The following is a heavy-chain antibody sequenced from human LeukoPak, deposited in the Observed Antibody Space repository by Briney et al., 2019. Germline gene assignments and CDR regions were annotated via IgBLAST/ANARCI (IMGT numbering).Heavy chain of an antibody. V-gene: IGHV3-73*01. J-gene: IGHJ6*02. CDR3: IYGMDV. CDR1: GFTFSGSA. Sequence: GGSLRLSYAASGFTFSGSAMHWVRQASGKGLEWVGRIRSKANSYATAYAASVKGRFTISRDDSKNTAYLQMNSLKTEDTAVYYCIYGMDVWGQGTTVTVSS. CDR2: IRSKANSYAT.